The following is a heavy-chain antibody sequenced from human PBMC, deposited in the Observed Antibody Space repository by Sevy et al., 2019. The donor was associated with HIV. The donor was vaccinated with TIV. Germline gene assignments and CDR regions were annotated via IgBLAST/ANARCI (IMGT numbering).Heavy chain of an antibody. Sequence: GGSLRLSCAASGFTFSSYWMSWVRQAPGKGLEWVANIKQDGSEKYYVDSVKGRFTISRDNAKNSLYLQMNSLRAEDTAVYYCARDSNVYDSGGSLDSWGQGTLVTVSS. CDR2: IKQDGSEK. CDR3: ARDSNVYDSGGSLDS. J-gene: IGHJ4*02. CDR1: GFTFSSYW. D-gene: IGHD6-25*01. V-gene: IGHV3-7*01.